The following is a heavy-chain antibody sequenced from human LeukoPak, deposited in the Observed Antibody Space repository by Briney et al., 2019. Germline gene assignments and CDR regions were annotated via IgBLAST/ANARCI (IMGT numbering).Heavy chain of an antibody. Sequence: SETLSLTCAVYGGSFSGYYWSWIRQTPGKGLEWIGEINHSGSTNYNPSLKSRVTISVDTSKNQFSLKLSSVTAADTAVYYCARGRARLFGPHDAFDIWGQGTMVTVSS. CDR2: INHSGST. CDR1: GGSFSGYY. J-gene: IGHJ3*02. V-gene: IGHV4-34*01. CDR3: ARGRARLFGPHDAFDI. D-gene: IGHD3-22*01.